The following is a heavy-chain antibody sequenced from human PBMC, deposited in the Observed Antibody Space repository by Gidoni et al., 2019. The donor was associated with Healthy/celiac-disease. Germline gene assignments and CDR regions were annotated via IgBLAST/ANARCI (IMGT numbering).Heavy chain of an antibody. CDR1: GGSISRGGYY. CDR3: ARACGGGSCYSTQMGDDWFDP. V-gene: IGHV4-31*03. J-gene: IGHJ5*02. CDR2: IYYSGST. Sequence: QVQLQESGPGLVKPSQTLSLTCTVSGGSISRGGYYWSWIRQHPGKGLEWIGYIYYSGSTYYNPSLKSRVTISVDTSKNQFSLKLSSVTAADTAVYYCARACGGGSCYSTQMGDDWFDPWGQGTLVTVSS. D-gene: IGHD2-15*01.